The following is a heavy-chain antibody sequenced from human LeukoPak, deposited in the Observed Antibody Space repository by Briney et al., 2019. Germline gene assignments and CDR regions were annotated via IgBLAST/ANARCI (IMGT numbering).Heavy chain of an antibody. CDR3: ALNYCSGGSCYPH. D-gene: IGHD2-15*01. Sequence: GGSLRLSCAASGFTFSDYYMSWIRQAPGKGLEWVSYISSSSSYTNYADSVKGRFTISRDNAKNSLYLQMNSLRAEDTAVYHCALNYCSGGSCYPHWGQGTLVTVSS. CDR1: GFTFSDYY. V-gene: IGHV3-11*06. CDR2: ISSSSSYT. J-gene: IGHJ4*02.